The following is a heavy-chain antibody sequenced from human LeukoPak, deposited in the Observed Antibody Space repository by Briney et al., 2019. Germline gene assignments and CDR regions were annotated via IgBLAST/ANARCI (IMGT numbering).Heavy chain of an antibody. V-gene: IGHV3-74*01. CDR2: INSDGSST. D-gene: IGHD3-22*01. J-gene: IGHJ4*02. CDR3: ARDIDDSSCFDY. Sequence: GGSLRLSCAASGFTFSSYWTHWVRQAPGKGLVWVSRINSDGSSTSYADSVKGRFTISRDNAKNTLYLQMNSLRAEDTAVYYCARDIDDSSCFDYWGQGTLVTVSS. CDR1: GFTFSSYW.